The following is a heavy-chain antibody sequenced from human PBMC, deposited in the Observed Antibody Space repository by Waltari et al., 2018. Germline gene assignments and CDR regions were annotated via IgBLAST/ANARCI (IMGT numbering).Heavy chain of an antibody. CDR1: VYSISSAYF. D-gene: IGHD2-8*02. CDR2: VHHSGSA. V-gene: IGHV4-38-2*02. J-gene: IGHJ4*02. CDR3: AKSLYTGSVSYMLTDV. Sequence: QVQLQESGPGLVKPSETLSLTCTVSVYSISSAYFWGWIRQPPGKGLEWIGSVHHSGSAYYNPSLQSRVTISVDTTRGQVSLKLSSVTAADTAVYYCAKSLYTGSVSYMLTDVWGLGTLVTVSS.